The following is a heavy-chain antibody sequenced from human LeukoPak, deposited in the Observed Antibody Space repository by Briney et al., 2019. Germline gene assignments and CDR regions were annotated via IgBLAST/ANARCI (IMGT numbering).Heavy chain of an antibody. J-gene: IGHJ6*03. CDR1: GFTFSSRDW. CDR2: IKQDGSEK. CDR3: ARDRVSYSSGWPPVYYYYYMDV. D-gene: IGHD6-19*01. Sequence: GGSLRLSCVASGFTFSSRDWMTWVRQAPGKGLEWVANIKQDGSEKYYVDSVKGRFTISRDNAKNSLYLQMNSLRAEDTAVYYCARDRVSYSSGWPPVYYYYYMDVWGKGTTVTISS. V-gene: IGHV3-7*01.